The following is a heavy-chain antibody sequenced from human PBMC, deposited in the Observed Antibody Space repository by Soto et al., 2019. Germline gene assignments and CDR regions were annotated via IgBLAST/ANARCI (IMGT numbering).Heavy chain of an antibody. CDR3: SRDAVVIRGVVAEVDY. V-gene: IGHV4-59*01. CDR2: ITYSGDT. J-gene: IGHJ4*02. D-gene: IGHD3-10*01. Sequence: QVQLQESGPRLVKPSESLSLTCSVSGGSISSFYWSWARQPPGKGLEWIGYITYSGDTDYNPSLKSRVTISVDTSMNQFSLKLTSVTAADMAVYYCSRDAVVIRGVVAEVDYWGQGILVNV. CDR1: GGSISSFY.